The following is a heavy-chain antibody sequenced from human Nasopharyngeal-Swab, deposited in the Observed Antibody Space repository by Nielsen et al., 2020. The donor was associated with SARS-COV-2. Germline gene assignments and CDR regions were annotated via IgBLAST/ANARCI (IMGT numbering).Heavy chain of an antibody. D-gene: IGHD3-22*01. Sequence: GVLKISCAASGFIFTSYNMNWVRQAPAKGLEWVSSISFSSSYIYYADSVKGRFTLSRDNAKKSLYLQMNSLRAEDSAVYYCARSKISPSSYYDSSGYYGSYGMDVWGQRTTVTVSS. CDR3: ARSKISPSSYYDSSGYYGSYGMDV. CDR1: GFIFTSYN. CDR2: ISFSSSYI. J-gene: IGHJ6*02. V-gene: IGHV3-21*01.